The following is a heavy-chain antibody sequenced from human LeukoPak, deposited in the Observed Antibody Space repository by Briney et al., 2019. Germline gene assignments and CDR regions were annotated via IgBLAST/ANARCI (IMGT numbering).Heavy chain of an antibody. V-gene: IGHV3-15*01. Sequence: GGSLRLSCATSGFTFRNAWMTWVRQAPGKGLEWVGRIKSKDDDETIDYAAPVKGRFAISRDDSKNTLYLQMTSLKTEDTGGYYCVRGLEFRGVNTPCYWGQGTLVTVSS. CDR1: GFTFRNAW. D-gene: IGHD3-10*01. CDR3: VRGLEFRGVNTPCY. J-gene: IGHJ4*02. CDR2: IKSKDDDETI.